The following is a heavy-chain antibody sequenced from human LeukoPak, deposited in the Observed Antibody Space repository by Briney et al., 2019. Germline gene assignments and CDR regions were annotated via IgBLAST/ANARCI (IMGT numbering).Heavy chain of an antibody. CDR3: AKGTTGGRYFDWLSTYFDY. CDR2: ISGSGGST. Sequence: KTGGSLRLSCAASGFTFSSSAMSWVRQAPGKGLEWVSAISGSGGSTYFADSVKGRFTIFRDNSRNTLYLQMNSLRAEDTALYYCAKGTTGGRYFDWLSTYFDYWGQGTLVTVSS. V-gene: IGHV3-23*01. J-gene: IGHJ4*02. CDR1: GFTFSSSA. D-gene: IGHD3-9*01.